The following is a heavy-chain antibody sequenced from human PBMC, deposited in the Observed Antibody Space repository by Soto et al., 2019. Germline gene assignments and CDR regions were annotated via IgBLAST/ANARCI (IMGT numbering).Heavy chain of an antibody. Sequence: PSETLSLACPVSEGSITSSCYYWGWVRLAPGKGLEWIASIYNTGSTYYNPSLNTRVTISVDTSKNQFSLNLSSMTAADTSVYYCVRHAACSSIRFFSGYFDLWGRGTLVTVSA. D-gene: IGHD2-15*01. CDR3: VRHAACSSIRFFSGYFDL. CDR1: EGSITSSCYY. J-gene: IGHJ2*01. CDR2: IYNTGST. V-gene: IGHV4-39*01.